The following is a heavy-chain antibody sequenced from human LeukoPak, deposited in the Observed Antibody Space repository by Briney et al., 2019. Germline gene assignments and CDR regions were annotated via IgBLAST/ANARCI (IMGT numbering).Heavy chain of an antibody. J-gene: IGHJ4*01. Sequence: PGGSLRLSCTASGFTVSNKYMTWVRQAPGKGLEWVSLIYSDGSTYYSDYVKGRCTISRDNSKNKMYLQVKSLTAEDQATYYYSRLSAMLWGPEPIYYFVYWGQGALVTVSS. CDR1: GFTVSNKY. D-gene: IGHD3-16*01. CDR3: SRLSAMLWGPEPIYYFVY. CDR2: IYSDGST. V-gene: IGHV3-53*01.